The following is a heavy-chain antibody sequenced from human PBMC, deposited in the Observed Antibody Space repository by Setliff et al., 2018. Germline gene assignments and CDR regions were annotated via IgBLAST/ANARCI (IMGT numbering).Heavy chain of an antibody. D-gene: IGHD6-19*01. Sequence: SETLSLTCSVSGGSISSGSDYWTWIRQPAGKGLEWIGHIYTSGSTNYNPSLKSRVTISVDASKNQLSLNLRSVTAADTAVYYCARAISVWYSAHYYYMDVWGKGTTVTVSS. V-gene: IGHV4-61*09. CDR3: ARAISVWYSAHYYYMDV. CDR2: IYTSGST. J-gene: IGHJ6*03. CDR1: GGSISSGSDY.